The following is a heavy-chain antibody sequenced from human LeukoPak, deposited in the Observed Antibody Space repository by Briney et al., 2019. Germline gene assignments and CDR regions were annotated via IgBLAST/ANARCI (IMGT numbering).Heavy chain of an antibody. CDR3: ARDGVDTAMVDY. D-gene: IGHD5-18*01. J-gene: IGHJ4*02. V-gene: IGHV1-18*01. Sequence: GASVKVSCKASGYKINTYDISWLRQAPGQGLEWMGWASVYNGNTDYAQKFQGRVTMTTDTSASTTYMELRSLRSEDTAVYYCARDGVDTAMVDYWGQGTLVTVSS. CDR2: ASVYNGNT. CDR1: GYKINTYD.